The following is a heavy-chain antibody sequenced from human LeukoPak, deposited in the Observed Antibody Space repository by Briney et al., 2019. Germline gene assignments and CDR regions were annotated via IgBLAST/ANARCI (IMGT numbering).Heavy chain of an antibody. CDR1: GGSVSSGSYY. J-gene: IGHJ4*02. Sequence: SETLSVTCTVSGGSVSSGSYYWSWIRQPPGKGLEWIGYIYYSGSTNYNPSLKSRVTISVDTSKNQFSLKLSSVTAADTAVYYCARVQGSTQELDYWGQGTLVTVSS. CDR3: ARVQGSTQELDY. CDR2: IYYSGST. V-gene: IGHV4-61*01. D-gene: IGHD1-1*01.